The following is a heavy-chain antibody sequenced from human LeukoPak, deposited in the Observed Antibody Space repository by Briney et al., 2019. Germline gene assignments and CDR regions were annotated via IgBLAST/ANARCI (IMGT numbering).Heavy chain of an antibody. D-gene: IGHD2-21*01. CDR3: ARQTHCGGDCYSHWFDP. V-gene: IGHV1-69*13. CDR2: IIPILGTA. Sequence: SVKVSFKASGGTFSSYAISWVRQAPGQGLEWMGGIIPILGTANYAQKFQGRVTITADESTSTAYMELSSLGSEDTAVYYCARQTHCGGDCYSHWFDPWGQGTLVTVSS. CDR1: GGTFSSYA. J-gene: IGHJ5*02.